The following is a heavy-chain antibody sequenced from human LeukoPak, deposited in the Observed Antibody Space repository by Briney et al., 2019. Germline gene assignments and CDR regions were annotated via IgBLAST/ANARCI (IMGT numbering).Heavy chain of an antibody. D-gene: IGHD6-19*01. V-gene: IGHV1-2*02. CDR1: GYTFTDYY. Sequence: ASVKVSYKASGYTFTDYYMHWVRQAPGQGLEWMGWFSPNGGGTNYAQNFQDRVTMNRDTSISTAYMELSRLRSDDTAVYYCATGNYSSGWYPLDYWGQGTLVTVSS. J-gene: IGHJ4*02. CDR2: FSPNGGGT. CDR3: ATGNYSSGWYPLDY.